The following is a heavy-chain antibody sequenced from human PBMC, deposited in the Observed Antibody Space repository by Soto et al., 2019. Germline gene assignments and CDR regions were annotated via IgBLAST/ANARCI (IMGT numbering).Heavy chain of an antibody. CDR3: ARDTHSAVRSDW. J-gene: IGHJ4*02. CDR1: GFSVSNNY. D-gene: IGHD3-9*01. CDR2: IYSDGTT. Sequence: LVESGGGLVQAGESLRFSCAVSGFSVSNNYMTWVRQAPGKGLEWISVIYSDGTTYHADSVKGRFIASRDNSQNTLYLQMNNLRVEDSAVYFCARDTHSAVRSDWWGQGTLVTVAS. V-gene: IGHV3-66*01.